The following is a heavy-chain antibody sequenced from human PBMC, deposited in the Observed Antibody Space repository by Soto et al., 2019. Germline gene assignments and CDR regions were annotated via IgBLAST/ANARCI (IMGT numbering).Heavy chain of an antibody. CDR3: AIDPLPDSGSPISP. Sequence: EVQLVESGGGLVKPGGSLRLSCAASGFTFSSYSMNWVRQAPGKGLEWVSSISSSSSYIYYADSVKGRFTISRDNAKNSLYLQMNSLRAEDTAVYYCAIDPLPDSGSPISPWGQGTLVTVSS. D-gene: IGHD3-10*01. CDR1: GFTFSSYS. J-gene: IGHJ5*02. V-gene: IGHV3-21*01. CDR2: ISSSSSYI.